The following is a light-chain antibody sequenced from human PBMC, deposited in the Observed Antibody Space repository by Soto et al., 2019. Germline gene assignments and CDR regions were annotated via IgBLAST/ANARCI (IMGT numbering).Light chain of an antibody. CDR2: YAS. CDR1: DNVHRN. V-gene: IGKV3-15*01. Sequence: EMVMTQSPATLSVSPGERVTLSCRASDNVHRNLAWYQQKPGQGPSLLIYYASIRAIGVPDRFTGSGSGTEFTLTISSLQSEDFGVYHCQHYSNWPPTFGPGTKVEIK. CDR3: QHYSNWPPT. J-gene: IGKJ3*01.